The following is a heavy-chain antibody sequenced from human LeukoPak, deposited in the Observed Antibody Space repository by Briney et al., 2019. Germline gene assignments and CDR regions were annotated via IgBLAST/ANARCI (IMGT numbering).Heavy chain of an antibody. Sequence: ASVKVSCKATGYIFTSYGITWVRRAPGQGLEWVGWISGSNGNTNYAQKLQGRVIMTTDTSTSTAYMELSSLRSEDTAVYYCARVSVGATMLAYFDYWGQGTLVTVSS. CDR1: GYIFTSYG. J-gene: IGHJ4*02. CDR2: ISGSNGNT. CDR3: ARVSVGATMLAYFDY. D-gene: IGHD1-26*01. V-gene: IGHV1-18*04.